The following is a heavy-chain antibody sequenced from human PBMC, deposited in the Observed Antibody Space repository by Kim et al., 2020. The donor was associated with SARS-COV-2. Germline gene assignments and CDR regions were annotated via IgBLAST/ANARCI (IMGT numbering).Heavy chain of an antibody. J-gene: IGHJ4*02. CDR3: ARGRGGSYFYYFDY. Sequence: GGSLRLSCAASGFTFSSYAMHWVRQAPGKGLEWVAVISYDGSNKYYADSVKGRFTISRDNSKNTLYLQMNSLRAEDTAVYYCARGRGGSYFYYFDYWGQG. D-gene: IGHD1-26*01. V-gene: IGHV3-30-3*01. CDR1: GFTFSSYA. CDR2: ISYDGSNK.